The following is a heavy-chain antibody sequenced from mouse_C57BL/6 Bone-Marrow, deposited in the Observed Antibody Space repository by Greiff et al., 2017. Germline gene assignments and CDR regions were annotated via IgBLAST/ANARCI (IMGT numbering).Heavy chain of an antibody. CDR2: IDPSDSYT. CDR3: AGVTTRYAMDY. V-gene: IGHV1-69*01. Sequence: QVQLQQPGAELVMPGASVKLSCKASGYTFTSYWMHWVKQRPGQGLEWIGEIDPSDSYTNYNQKFKGKSTLTVDKSSSTAYMQLSSLTSEDSAVYYCAGVTTRYAMDYWGQVTSVTVSS. D-gene: IGHD2-2*01. CDR1: GYTFTSYW. J-gene: IGHJ4*01.